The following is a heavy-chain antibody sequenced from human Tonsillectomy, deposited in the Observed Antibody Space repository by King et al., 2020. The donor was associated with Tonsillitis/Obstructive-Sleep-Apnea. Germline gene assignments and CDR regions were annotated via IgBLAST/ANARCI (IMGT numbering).Heavy chain of an antibody. V-gene: IGHV3-30*04. CDR3: ARGVELGYCSSTSCYWGDY. J-gene: IGHJ4*02. CDR2: ISYDGSNK. CDR1: GFTFSSYA. D-gene: IGHD2-2*01. Sequence: VQLVESGGGVVQPGRSLRLSCAASGFTFSSYAMHWVRQAPGKGPEWVAVISYDGSNKYYADSVKGRFTISRDNSKNTLYLQMNSLRAEDTAVYYCARGVELGYCSSTSCYWGDYWGQGTLVTVSS.